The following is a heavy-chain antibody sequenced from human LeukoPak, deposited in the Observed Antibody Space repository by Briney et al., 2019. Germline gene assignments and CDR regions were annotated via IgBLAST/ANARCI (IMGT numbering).Heavy chain of an antibody. CDR2: MNPNSGNT. J-gene: IGHJ4*02. Sequence: ASVKVSFKASGYTFTIYDINWVRQAPGQGLEWMGWMNPNSGNTGYAQKFQGRVTMTRNTSISTAYMELSSLRSEDTAVYYCARGPSAYYDFWSGYYKEVPFDYWGQGTLVTVSS. CDR1: GYTFTIYD. CDR3: ARGPSAYYDFWSGYYKEVPFDY. V-gene: IGHV1-8*01. D-gene: IGHD3-3*01.